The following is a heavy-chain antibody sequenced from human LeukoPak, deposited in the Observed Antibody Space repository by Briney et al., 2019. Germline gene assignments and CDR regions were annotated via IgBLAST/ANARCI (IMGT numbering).Heavy chain of an antibody. Sequence: SQTLSLTCTVSGGSFSSGGYYWSWIRQHPGTGLEWFGYIYYSGSTYYNPSLKSRVTISVDTSKNQFSLKLSSVTAADTAVYYCASAYYYDSSGYYHFDYWGQGTLVTVSS. CDR2: IYYSGST. V-gene: IGHV4-31*03. CDR3: ASAYYYDSSGYYHFDY. J-gene: IGHJ4*02. D-gene: IGHD3-22*01. CDR1: GGSFSSGGYY.